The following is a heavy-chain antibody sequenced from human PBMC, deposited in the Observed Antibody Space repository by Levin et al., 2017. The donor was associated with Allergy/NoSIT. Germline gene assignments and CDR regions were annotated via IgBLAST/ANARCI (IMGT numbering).Heavy chain of an antibody. CDR2: ISTSSSYT. CDR1: GFTFSDYY. CDR3: AREVLGGRTFDY. D-gene: IGHD3-16*01. Sequence: GGSLRLSCAASGFTFSDYYMSWIRQAPGKGLECVSYISTSSSYTKYPDSVKGRFTISRVSAKNSLYLQMNSLRAEDTAVYYCAREVLGGRTFDYWGQGTLVTVSS. V-gene: IGHV3-11*05. J-gene: IGHJ4*02.